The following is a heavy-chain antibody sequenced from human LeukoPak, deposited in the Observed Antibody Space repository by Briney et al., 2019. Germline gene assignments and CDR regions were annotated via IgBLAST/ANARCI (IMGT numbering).Heavy chain of an antibody. Sequence: PGGSLRLSCAASGFTFSTYWMSWARHAPGRGLEWVAKIKDDGSEKYYVDSVKGRFTISRDNAKNSLYLQMDYLRAEDTAVYFCASGGWYSVYWGQGTLVTVSS. CDR3: ASGGWYSVY. J-gene: IGHJ4*02. CDR2: IKDDGSEK. D-gene: IGHD6-19*01. CDR1: GFTFSTYW. V-gene: IGHV3-7*01.